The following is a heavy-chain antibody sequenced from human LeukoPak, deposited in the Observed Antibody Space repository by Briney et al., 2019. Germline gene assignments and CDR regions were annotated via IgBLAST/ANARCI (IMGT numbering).Heavy chain of an antibody. CDR1: GGSISTSSYF. D-gene: IGHD4-17*01. V-gene: IGHV4-39*07. Sequence: SETLSLTCTVSGGSISTSSYFWGWIRQPPGKGLEWIGSIYYRGNTYFNSSLKSRVTMSVDTSKNQFSLKLTSVTAADTAVYYCVRDTVINPGFDPWGQGTLVIVSS. CDR3: VRDTVINPGFDP. CDR2: IYYRGNT. J-gene: IGHJ5*02.